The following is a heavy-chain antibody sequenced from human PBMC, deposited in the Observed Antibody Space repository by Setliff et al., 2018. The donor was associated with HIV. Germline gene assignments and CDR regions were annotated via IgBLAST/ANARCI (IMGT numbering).Heavy chain of an antibody. Sequence: PGGSLRLSCAASGFTFSDFYLSWVRQAPGKGLEWISYISGGDTIEYAESVRGRFTISRDNSKNTLYLQMNSLRAEDTATYYCAKVGVWGIAVAGTGGYWGQGTLVTVSS. CDR1: GFTFSDFY. J-gene: IGHJ4*02. CDR3: AKVGVWGIAVAGTGGY. D-gene: IGHD6-19*01. V-gene: IGHV3-11*04. CDR2: ISGGDTI.